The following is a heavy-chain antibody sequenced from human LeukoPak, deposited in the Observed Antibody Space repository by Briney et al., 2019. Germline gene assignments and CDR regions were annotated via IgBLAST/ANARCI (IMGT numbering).Heavy chain of an antibody. CDR1: GYTFTGHY. D-gene: IGHD1-1*01. CDR2: INPNSGGT. CDR3: ARDRVQYYYYYYMDV. V-gene: IGHV1-2*02. J-gene: IGHJ6*03. Sequence: GASVKVSCRASGYTFTGHYIHWVRQAPGQGLEWMGWINPNSGGTNYAQKFQGRVTMTRDTSIGTAFMELSRLRSDDTAVYYCARDRVQYYYYYYMDVWGKGTTVTVSS.